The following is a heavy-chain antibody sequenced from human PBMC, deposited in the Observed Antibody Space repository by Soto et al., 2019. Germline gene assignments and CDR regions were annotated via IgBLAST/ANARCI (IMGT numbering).Heavy chain of an antibody. CDR2: ISYDGSNK. J-gene: IGHJ6*02. D-gene: IGHD1-1*01. CDR1: GFTFSSYA. Sequence: GGSLRLSCAASGFTFSSYAMHWVRQAPGKGLEWVAVISYDGSNKYYADSVKGRFTISRDNSKNTLYLQMNSLRAEDTAVYYCARDSFGKPQPKLVGYHGMDVWGQGTTVTVSS. V-gene: IGHV3-30*04. CDR3: ARDSFGKPQPKLVGYHGMDV.